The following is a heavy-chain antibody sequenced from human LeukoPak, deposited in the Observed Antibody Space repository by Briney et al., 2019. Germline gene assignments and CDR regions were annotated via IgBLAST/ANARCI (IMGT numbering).Heavy chain of an antibody. CDR3: ARGADIVVVVAAYFDY. CDR1: GGSFSGYY. J-gene: IGHJ4*02. D-gene: IGHD2-15*01. V-gene: IGHV4-34*01. CDR2: INHSGST. Sequence: PSETLSLTCAVYGGSFSGYYWSWIRQPPGKGLEWIGEINHSGSTNYNPSLKSRVTISVDTSKNQFSLKLSSVTAADTAVYYCARGADIVVVVAAYFDYWGQGTLVTVSS.